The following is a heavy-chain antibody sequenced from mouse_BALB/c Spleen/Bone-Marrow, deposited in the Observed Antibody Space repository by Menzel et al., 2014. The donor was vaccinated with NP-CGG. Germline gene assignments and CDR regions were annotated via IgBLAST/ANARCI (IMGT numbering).Heavy chain of an antibody. J-gene: IGHJ2*01. Sequence: EVKLVESGPDLVKPSQSLSLTCTVTGYSITSGHGWRWIRQFPGNRLQWMGYIHFSGYTDYNPSLKSRISITRDTSKNQFFLQLNSVTTEDTGTYYCTRETTVVADFDYWGQGTTLAVSS. CDR2: IHFSGYT. CDR1: GYSITSGHG. D-gene: IGHD1-1*01. CDR3: TRETTVVADFDY. V-gene: IGHV3-1*02.